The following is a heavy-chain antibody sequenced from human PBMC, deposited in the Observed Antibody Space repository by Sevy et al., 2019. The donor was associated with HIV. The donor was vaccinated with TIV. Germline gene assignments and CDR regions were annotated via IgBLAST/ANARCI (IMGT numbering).Heavy chain of an antibody. D-gene: IGHD2-15*01. CDR2: ISSDGDNT. J-gene: IGHJ5*02. CDR3: VMEGAPYRNIRYCSGNNCFYNWFDP. Sequence: GGSLRLSCAASGFTFNDYALHWVRQAPGKGLEWVAIISSDGDNTYYADTVKGRFTISRDNSKNTGYLQMNRLRAEDTAFYYCVMEGAPYRNIRYCSGNNCFYNWFDPWGQGTLVTVSS. V-gene: IGHV3-30-3*01. CDR1: GFTFNDYA.